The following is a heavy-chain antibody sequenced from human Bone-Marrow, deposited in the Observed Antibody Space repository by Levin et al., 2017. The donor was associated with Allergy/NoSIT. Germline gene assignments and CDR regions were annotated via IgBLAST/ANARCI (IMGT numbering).Heavy chain of an antibody. CDR2: IYYSGST. D-gene: IGHD4-23*01. CDR3: ARHGTYGGNSSLTSPANYGMDV. J-gene: IGHJ6*02. CDR1: GGSISSSSYY. V-gene: IGHV4-39*01. Sequence: SETLSLTCTVSGGSISSSSYYWGWIRQPPGKGLEWIGSIYYSGSTYYNPSLKSRVTISVDTSKNQFSLKLSSVTAADTAVYYCARHGTYGGNSSLTSPANYGMDVWGQGTTVTVSS.